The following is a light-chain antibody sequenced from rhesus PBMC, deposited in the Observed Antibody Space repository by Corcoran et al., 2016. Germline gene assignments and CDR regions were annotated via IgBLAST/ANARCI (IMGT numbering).Light chain of an antibody. CDR1: NSDIGVYSD. V-gene: IGLV2S9*01. J-gene: IGLJ1*01. CDR3: CADRTGSTYI. Sequence: QSALTQPPSVSKSLGQSVTISCTGTNSDIGVYSDVSWYQQYPATAPRLLIFDVSKRPSGVSNRFSGSKSGNTASLTISGLQPEDEADYYFCADRTGSTYIYGPGTRLTV. CDR2: DVS.